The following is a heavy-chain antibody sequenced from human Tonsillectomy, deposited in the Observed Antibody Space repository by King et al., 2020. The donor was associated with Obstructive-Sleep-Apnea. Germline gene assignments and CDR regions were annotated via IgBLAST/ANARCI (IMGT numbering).Heavy chain of an antibody. CDR2: ISYDGSNK. V-gene: IGHV3-30*18. CDR3: AKGVQDAARPRIDY. J-gene: IGHJ4*02. Sequence: VQLVESGGGVVQPGRSLRLSCAASGFTFSSYGMHWVRQAPGKGLEWVAVISYDGSNKYYADSVKGRFTISRDNSKNTLYLQMTSLRAEDTAVYYCAKGVQDAARPRIDYWGQGTLVTVSS. CDR1: GFTFSSYG. D-gene: IGHD6-6*01.